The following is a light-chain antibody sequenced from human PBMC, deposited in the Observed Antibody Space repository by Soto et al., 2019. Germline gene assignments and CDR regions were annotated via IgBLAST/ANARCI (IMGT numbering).Light chain of an antibody. CDR3: QQYGTSPPLT. CDR1: QSVSDSS. J-gene: IGKJ4*01. CDR2: GAS. Sequence: IVLTQFPGTLSLSPGERATLSCRASQSVSDSSLAWYQQKVGRAPRVLIYGASSRATGIPDRFSGSGSATDFTLTISRLEPEDFAVYYCQQYGTSPPLTFGGGTKVDIK. V-gene: IGKV3-20*01.